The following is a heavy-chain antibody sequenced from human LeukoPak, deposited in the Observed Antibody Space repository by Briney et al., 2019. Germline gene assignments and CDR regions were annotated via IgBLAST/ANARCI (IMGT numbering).Heavy chain of an antibody. J-gene: IGHJ4*02. CDR2: INWNGGMT. Sequence: GGSLRLSCAASGFTFDDYGMSWVRQGPGKGLEWVSGINWNGGMTAYADSVKGRFTISRDNAKNSLYLQMNSLRAEDTALYHCARGRGGTSDYYPFYLDYWGQGALVMVSS. CDR1: GFTFDDYG. V-gene: IGHV3-20*01. D-gene: IGHD3-3*01. CDR3: ARGRGGTSDYYPFYLDY.